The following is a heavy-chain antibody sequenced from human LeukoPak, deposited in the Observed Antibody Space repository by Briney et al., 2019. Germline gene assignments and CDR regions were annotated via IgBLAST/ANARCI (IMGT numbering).Heavy chain of an antibody. D-gene: IGHD1-26*01. V-gene: IGHV4-61*08. Sequence: PSETLSLTCIVSGGSISSGGYYWSWIRQPPGKGLEWIGYIYYSGSTNYNPSLKSRVTISVDTSKNQFSLKLSSVTAADTAVYYCARHSLGGSSEPDAFDIWGKGKRVTVSS. CDR1: GGSISSGGYY. CDR2: IYYSGST. CDR3: ARHSLGGSSEPDAFDI. J-gene: IGHJ3*02.